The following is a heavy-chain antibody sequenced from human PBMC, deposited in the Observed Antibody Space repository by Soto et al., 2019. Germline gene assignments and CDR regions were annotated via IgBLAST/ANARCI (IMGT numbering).Heavy chain of an antibody. V-gene: IGHV3-30-3*01. CDR1: GFTFSSYA. J-gene: IGHJ6*02. CDR2: ISYEGSNK. Sequence: QVQLVESGGGVVQPGRSLRLSCAASGFTFSSYARHWVRQAPGKGLEWVAVISYEGSNKYYAGSVKGRFTISRDKSKNTLYLQMNSLRAEDTAVYYCARDLVGKGSSSWYCGMDVWGQGTTVTVSS. CDR3: ARDLVGKGSSSWYCGMDV. D-gene: IGHD6-13*01.